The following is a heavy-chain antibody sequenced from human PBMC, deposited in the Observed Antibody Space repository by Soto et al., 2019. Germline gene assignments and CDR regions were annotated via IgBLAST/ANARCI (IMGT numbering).Heavy chain of an antibody. CDR2: ISAYNGNT. Sequence: QVQLVQSGAEVKKPGASVKVSCKASGYTFTSYGISWVRQAPGQGLELMGWISAYNGNTNYAQQLQGRATITTAPPTSTAYMELRSLRSVDTAVYYCARDVGYGLIDYWGQGTLVTVSS. V-gene: IGHV1-18*01. D-gene: IGHD5-18*01. CDR1: GYTFTSYG. J-gene: IGHJ4*02. CDR3: ARDVGYGLIDY.